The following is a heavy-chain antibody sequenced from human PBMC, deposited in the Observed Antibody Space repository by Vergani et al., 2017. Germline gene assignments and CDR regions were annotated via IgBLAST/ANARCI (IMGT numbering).Heavy chain of an antibody. CDR3: ARGRRPVASSYYDSSGYYFSDYFDY. CDR1: GYTFTGYY. Sequence: QVLLVQSGAEVKKPGASVKVSCKASGYTFTGYYMHLVRQAPGQGLEWMGWINPKSGGTNYAQKFQGRVTMTRDTSISTAYMELSRLSSDDTAVYYCARGRRPVASSYYDSSGYYFSDYFDYWGQGTLVPVSS. V-gene: IGHV1-2*02. D-gene: IGHD3-22*01. CDR2: INPKSGGT. J-gene: IGHJ4*02.